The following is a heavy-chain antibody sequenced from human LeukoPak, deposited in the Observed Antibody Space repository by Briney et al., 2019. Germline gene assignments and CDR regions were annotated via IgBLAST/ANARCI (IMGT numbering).Heavy chain of an antibody. V-gene: IGHV3-23*01. CDR3: AKDPTTMVRGVITHAFDI. Sequence: PGGSLRLSCAASGFTFSSYAMSWVRQAPGKGLEWVSAISGSGGSTYYADSVKGRFTISRDNSKNTLYLQMNSLRAEDTAVYYCAKDPTTMVRGVITHAFDIWGQGTTVTVSS. CDR2: ISGSGGST. CDR1: GFTFSSYA. D-gene: IGHD3-10*01. J-gene: IGHJ3*02.